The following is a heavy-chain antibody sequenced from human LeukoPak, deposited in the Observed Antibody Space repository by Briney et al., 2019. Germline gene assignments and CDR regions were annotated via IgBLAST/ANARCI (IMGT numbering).Heavy chain of an antibody. Sequence: GASVKVSCKASGGTFSSYAIRWVRQAPGQGLEWMGGIIPIFGTANYAQKFQGRVTITADKSTSTAYMELSSLRSEDTAVYYCARARAGLAKRDAFDIWGQGTMVTVSS. CDR2: IIPIFGTA. V-gene: IGHV1-69*06. J-gene: IGHJ3*02. CDR1: GGTFSSYA. D-gene: IGHD6-19*01. CDR3: ARARAGLAKRDAFDI.